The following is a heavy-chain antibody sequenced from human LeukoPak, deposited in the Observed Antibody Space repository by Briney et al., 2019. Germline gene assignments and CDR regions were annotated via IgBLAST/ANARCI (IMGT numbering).Heavy chain of an antibody. CDR3: ARWGHYSNPYDY. V-gene: IGHV3-53*01. D-gene: IGHD4-11*01. CDR1: GFTVSSNY. J-gene: IGHJ4*02. Sequence: GGSLRLSCAASGFTVSSNYMSWVRQAPGKGLEWVSVIYSGGSTYYADSVKGRFTISRDNSKNTLYLQMSSLRAEDTAVYYCARWGHYSNPYDYWGQGTLVTVSS. CDR2: IYSGGST.